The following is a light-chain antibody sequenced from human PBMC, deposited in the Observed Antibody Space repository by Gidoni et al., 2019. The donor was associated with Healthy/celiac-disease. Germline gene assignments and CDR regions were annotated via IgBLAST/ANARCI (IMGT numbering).Light chain of an antibody. V-gene: IGKV1-39*01. J-gene: IGKJ2*01. Sequence: DIQLPQSQSSLSASVGDRVTITCRASKSISSYLNWYQQKPGKAPKLLIYPVSSLQSGVPSRFSGSGSVRDFTLTISSLQPEDFATFYCQKSYSTPLYTFGQXTRLEIK. CDR1: KSISSY. CDR3: QKSYSTPLYT. CDR2: PVS.